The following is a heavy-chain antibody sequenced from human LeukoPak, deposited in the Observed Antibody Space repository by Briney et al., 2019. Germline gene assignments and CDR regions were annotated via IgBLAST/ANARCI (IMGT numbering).Heavy chain of an antibody. D-gene: IGHD1-14*01. CDR3: TRIFYYGTRGYFPDF. CDR2: SKNKDYAYST. J-gene: IGHJ4*02. Sequence: PGGSLRLSCAASGFTFSDNHMDRIRQAPGKGLEWIGRSKNKDYAYSTVYAASVKGRFTFSRDDPKNSLYLQMNSLTTEDTAVYYCTRIFYYGTRGYFPDFWGQGTLVTVSS. CDR1: GFTFSDNH. V-gene: IGHV3-72*01.